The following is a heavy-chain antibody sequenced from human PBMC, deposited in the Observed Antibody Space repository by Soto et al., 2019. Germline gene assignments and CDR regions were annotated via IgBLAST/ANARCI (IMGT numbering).Heavy chain of an antibody. J-gene: IGHJ3*02. CDR3: AKDKNGSGSYPDAFDI. V-gene: IGHV3-23*01. Sequence: GESLKISCAASGFTFSSYAMSWVRQAPGKGLEWVSAISGSGGSTYYADSVKGRFTISRDNSKNTLYLQMNSLRAEDTAVYYCAKDKNGSGSYPDAFDIWGQGTMVTVSS. CDR1: GFTFSSYA. CDR2: ISGSGGST. D-gene: IGHD3-10*01.